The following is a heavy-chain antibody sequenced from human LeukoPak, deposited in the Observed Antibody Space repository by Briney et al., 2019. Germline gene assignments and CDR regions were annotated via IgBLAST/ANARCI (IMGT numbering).Heavy chain of an antibody. V-gene: IGHV4-59*12. D-gene: IGHD3-9*01. Sequence: SETLSLTCTVSGGSISSYYWSWIRQPPGKGLEWIGEINHSGSTNYNPSLKSRVTMSVDTSKNQFSLKLSSVTAADTAVYYCARVGEYYDILSGYYYYYMDVWGKGTTVTISS. J-gene: IGHJ6*03. CDR2: INHSGST. CDR1: GGSISSYY. CDR3: ARVGEYYDILSGYYYYYMDV.